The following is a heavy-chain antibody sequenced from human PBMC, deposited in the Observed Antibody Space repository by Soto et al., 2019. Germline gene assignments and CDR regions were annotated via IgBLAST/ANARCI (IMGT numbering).Heavy chain of an antibody. D-gene: IGHD4-17*01. V-gene: IGHV3-48*02. CDR2: ISSSSTI. J-gene: IGHJ4*02. Sequence: PGGSLRLSCAACGFTFSSYSMNWVRQAPGKGLEWVSYISSSSTIYYADSVKGRFTISRDNAKNSLYLQMNSLRDEDTAIYYCASITHNDYGLFWGQGTLVTVSS. CDR3: ASITHNDYGLF. CDR1: GFTFSSYS.